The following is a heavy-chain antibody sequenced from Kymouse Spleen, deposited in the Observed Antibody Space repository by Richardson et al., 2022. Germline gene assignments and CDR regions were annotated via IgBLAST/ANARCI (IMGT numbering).Heavy chain of an antibody. CDR2: ISGSGGST. D-gene: IGHD3-3*01. CDR3: AKDRVITIFGVVPPFQH. J-gene: IGHJ1*01. CDR1: GFTFSSYA. Sequence: EVQLVESGGGLVQPGGSLRLSCAASGFTFSSYAMSWVRQAPGKGLEWVSAISGSGGSTYYADSVKGRFTISRDNSKNTLYLQMNSLRAEDTAVYYCAKDRVITIFGVVPPFQHWGQGTLVTVSS. V-gene: IGHV3-23*04.